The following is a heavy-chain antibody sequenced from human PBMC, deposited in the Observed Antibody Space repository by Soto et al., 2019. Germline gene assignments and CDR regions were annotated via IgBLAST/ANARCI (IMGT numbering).Heavy chain of an antibody. J-gene: IGHJ5*01. CDR1: GFTFFAYW. CDR2: INSDGSHT. D-gene: IGHD4-17*01. V-gene: IGHV3-74*01. CDR3: AKEGDYGGYAVENWFDS. Sequence: EVQLVESGGGLVQPGGSLRLSCAASGFTFFAYWIHWVRQVPGKGLVWVSRINSDGSHTSYADSVRGRFTISRDNSKNTVYLQMNSLAAEDTAGYYCAKEGDYGGYAVENWFDSWGQGSLVTVSS.